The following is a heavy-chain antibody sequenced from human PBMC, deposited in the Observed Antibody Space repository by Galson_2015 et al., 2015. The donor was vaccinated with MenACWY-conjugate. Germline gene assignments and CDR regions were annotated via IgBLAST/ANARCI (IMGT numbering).Heavy chain of an antibody. CDR2: IQRTNSCANT. D-gene: IGHD2-2*01. Sequence: SLRLSCAASGFAFGDYLMGWVRQAPGKGLEWVGYIQRTNSCANTQYAASVKDRFTISRDDSRSIAYLQMNSLETEDSALYYCTRADHRYCSRTNCHFDHWGQGTLVTVSS. CDR1: GFAFGDYL. V-gene: IGHV3-49*04. J-gene: IGHJ4*02. CDR3: TRADHRYCSRTNCHFDH.